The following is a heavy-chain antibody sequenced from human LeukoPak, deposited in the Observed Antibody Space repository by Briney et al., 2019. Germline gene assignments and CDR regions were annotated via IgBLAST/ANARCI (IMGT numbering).Heavy chain of an antibody. J-gene: IGHJ5*02. CDR2: ISYDGSNE. V-gene: IGHV3-30*04. CDR1: GFTFSSYV. Sequence: GGSLRLSCAASGFTFSSYVMHWVRQAPGKGLEWVAIISYDGSNEYYADSVKGRFTISRDNSKNTLYLQMHSLRAEDTAVYYCAKVGTTVTNLNWFDPWGQGTLVTVSS. D-gene: IGHD4-17*01. CDR3: AKVGTTVTNLNWFDP.